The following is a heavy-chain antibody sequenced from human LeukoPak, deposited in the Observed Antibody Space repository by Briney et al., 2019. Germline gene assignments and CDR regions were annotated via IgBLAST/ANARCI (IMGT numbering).Heavy chain of an antibody. CDR3: ARTYCSGGTCYGLDY. Sequence: PSQTLSLTCSVSGGSISSGDYYWSWIRQPPGKGPEWIGYTHYSGRTYYNPSLKSRLTILADTSTNQFSLRLSSVTAADTALYYCARTYCSGGTCYGLDYWGQGTLVTVSS. D-gene: IGHD2-15*01. CDR2: THYSGRT. J-gene: IGHJ4*02. CDR1: GGSISSGDYY. V-gene: IGHV4-30-4*08.